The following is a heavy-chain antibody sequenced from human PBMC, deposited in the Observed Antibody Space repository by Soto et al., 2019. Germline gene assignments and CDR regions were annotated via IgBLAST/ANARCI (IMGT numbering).Heavy chain of an antibody. CDR2: VIPLFGTA. V-gene: IGHV1-69*06. CDR1: GDIFTRYS. Sequence: QVQLLRSGAEVKKPGSSVRVSCKASGDIFTRYSFSWVRQAPGQGLEWMGGVIPLFGTANYGQKFQGRVTITADKSTSTAFMDIRGLRSDDTAVYYCAGAPAGDYYYYYKFDVWGQGTAVTVS. D-gene: IGHD2-21*02. J-gene: IGHJ6*02. CDR3: AGAPAGDYYYYYKFDV.